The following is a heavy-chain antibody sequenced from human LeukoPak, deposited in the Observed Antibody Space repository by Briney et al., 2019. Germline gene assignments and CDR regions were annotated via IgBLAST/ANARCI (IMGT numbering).Heavy chain of an antibody. CDR3: AKWGDYDILTGYYDSDY. J-gene: IGHJ4*02. D-gene: IGHD3-9*01. V-gene: IGHV3-23*01. CDR2: IVGRGSST. CDR1: GFIFSNYA. Sequence: GGSLRLSCAASGFIFSNYAMSWVRQAPGKGLEWVSAIVGRGSSTYYADSVKGRFTIPRDNSKSTLYLQLNRLRAEDTAVYYCAKWGDYDILTGYYDSDYWDQGTLVTVSS.